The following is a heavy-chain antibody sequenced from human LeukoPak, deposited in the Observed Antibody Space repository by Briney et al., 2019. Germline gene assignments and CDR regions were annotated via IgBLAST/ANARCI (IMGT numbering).Heavy chain of an antibody. CDR3: AKARSTYCSGGGCYSCGLDS. CDR2: TSFDGSYQ. Sequence: GGSLRLSCATSGFTFSSYGMHWVRQAPGKGLERVAVTSFDGSYQYYADSVKGRFTISRDNSKNTMYLQMNSLRADDTAVYYCAKARSTYCSGGGCYSCGLDSWGQGTLVTVSS. D-gene: IGHD2-15*01. V-gene: IGHV3-30*18. J-gene: IGHJ4*02. CDR1: GFTFSSYG.